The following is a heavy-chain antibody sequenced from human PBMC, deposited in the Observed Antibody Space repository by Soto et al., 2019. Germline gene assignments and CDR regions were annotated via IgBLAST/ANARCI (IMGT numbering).Heavy chain of an antibody. J-gene: IGHJ3*02. CDR2: MKQDGTEA. Sequence: PGGPLIVSYVASGLTFSCALMAWVRQTPGRGLEWVGNMKQDGTEAYYMDSAKGRFTISRDNAKNSLHLQMNTLRAEDTAVYYCATIEAVAFHIWGQGTMVNVSS. V-gene: IGHV3-7*03. D-gene: IGHD5-12*01. CDR1: GLTFSCAL. CDR3: ATIEAVAFHI.